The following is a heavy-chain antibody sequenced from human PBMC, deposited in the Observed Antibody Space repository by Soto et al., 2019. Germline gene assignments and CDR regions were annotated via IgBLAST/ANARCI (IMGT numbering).Heavy chain of an antibody. CDR2: INHSGST. CDR1: GGSFSGYY. D-gene: IGHD2-8*02. J-gene: IGHJ4*02. V-gene: IGHV4-34*01. CDR3: ARDKITGLFDY. Sequence: QVQLQQWGAGLLKPSETLSLTCAVYGGSFSGYYWTWIRQPPGTGLEWIGEINHSGSTNYNRSLKIRVTISVDTSKNQFSLKLTSVTAADTAVYYCARDKITGLFDYWGQGTLVTVSS.